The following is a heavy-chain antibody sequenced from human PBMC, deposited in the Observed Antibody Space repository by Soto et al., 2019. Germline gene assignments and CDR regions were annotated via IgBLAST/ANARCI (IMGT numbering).Heavy chain of an antibody. V-gene: IGHV3-23*01. CDR3: AKYSGSHPVYTGLSL. D-gene: IGHD1-26*01. CDR1: GFPFSTSA. J-gene: IGHJ6*02. Sequence: EVQLLESGGGLVQPGGSLRLSCAASGFPFSTSAMNWVRQAPGKGLEWVSIISASSDAAYYAESVKGRFASSRDNTKNTLYLQMNSLRAEDTAVYYCAKYSGSHPVYTGLSLWGQGTTVTVS. CDR2: ISASSDAA.